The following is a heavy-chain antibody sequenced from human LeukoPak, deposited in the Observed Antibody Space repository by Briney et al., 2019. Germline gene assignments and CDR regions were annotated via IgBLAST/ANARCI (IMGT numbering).Heavy chain of an antibody. V-gene: IGHV3-48*01. J-gene: IGHJ4*02. D-gene: IGHD6-13*01. CDR3: ARFIAAPYYFDY. CDR1: GFTFSSFS. Sequence: PGGSLRLSCAASGFTFSSFSMNWVRQAPGKGLEWISYISSSGPTIYYADSVKGRFTISRDNAKNSVFLQMNSLRAEDTAVYYCARFIAAPYYFDYWGRGTLVTVSS. CDR2: ISSSGPTI.